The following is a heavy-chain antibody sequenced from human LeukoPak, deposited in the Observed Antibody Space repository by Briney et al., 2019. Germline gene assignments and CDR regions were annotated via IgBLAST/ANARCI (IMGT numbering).Heavy chain of an antibody. CDR3: ARVPSLEWLAPFDY. J-gene: IGHJ4*02. CDR1: GGTFSSYA. D-gene: IGHD3-3*01. V-gene: IGHV1-69*01. Sequence: ASVKVSCKASGGTFSSYAISWVRQAPGQGLEWMGGIIPIFGTANYAQKFQGRVTITADESTSTAYMELSSLRSEDTAVYYCARVPSLEWLAPFDYWGQGTLVTVSS. CDR2: IIPIFGTA.